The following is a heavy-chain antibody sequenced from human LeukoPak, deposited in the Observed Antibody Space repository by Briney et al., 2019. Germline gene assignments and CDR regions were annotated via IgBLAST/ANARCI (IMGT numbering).Heavy chain of an antibody. D-gene: IGHD2-8*02. CDR2: IKQDGIET. CDR3: ARFMASPGPVAFDI. V-gene: IGHV3-7*01. CDR1: GFNSGNYW. J-gene: IGHJ3*02. Sequence: GGSLRLSCAASGFNSGNYWMSWVRQAPGQRLEWLANIKQDGIETYYLDSVRGRFTISRDSARNSVYLQMNSLRADETAVYFCARFMASPGPVAFDIWGKGTRVTVFS.